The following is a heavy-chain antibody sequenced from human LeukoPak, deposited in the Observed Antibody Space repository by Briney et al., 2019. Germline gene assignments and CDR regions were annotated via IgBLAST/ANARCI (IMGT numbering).Heavy chain of an antibody. CDR2: IYYSGDT. CDR1: GDSISPYY. J-gene: IGHJ4*02. D-gene: IGHD6-13*01. CDR3: ARAVSGIAALLNY. V-gene: IGHV4-59*01. Sequence: SETLSLTCTVSGDSISPYYWGWIRQPPGKGLEWIGYIYYSGDTTYNPFLKSRVTMSVDTSKNQFSLKLSSVTAADTAVYYCARAVSGIAALLNYWGQGTPVTVSS.